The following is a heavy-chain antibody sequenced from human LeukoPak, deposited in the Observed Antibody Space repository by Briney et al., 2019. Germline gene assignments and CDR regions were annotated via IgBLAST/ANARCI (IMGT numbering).Heavy chain of an antibody. D-gene: IGHD1-26*01. CDR3: AKDKGWGYSTYDYYGMDV. Sequence: GGSLRLSCVVSGFTFSNHWMHWVRQAPGKGLVWLSRINEDGTHIYYADFVKGRFAISRDNSKNTLYLQMNSLRAEDTAVYYCAKDKGWGYSTYDYYGMDVWGQGTTVTVSS. V-gene: IGHV3-74*01. CDR2: INEDGTHI. CDR1: GFTFSNHW. J-gene: IGHJ6*02.